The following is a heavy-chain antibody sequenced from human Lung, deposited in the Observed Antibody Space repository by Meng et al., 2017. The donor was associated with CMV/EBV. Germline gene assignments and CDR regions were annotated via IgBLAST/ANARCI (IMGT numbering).Heavy chain of an antibody. CDR1: GFTFSSYS. D-gene: IGHD3-3*01. Sequence: GGSLRLXCAASGFTFSSYSMNWVRQAPGKGLEWVSSISSSSSYIYYADSVKGRFTISRDNAKNSLYLQMNSLRGEDTAVYYCARDPGLDSAAYYDFWSGSPLYYYYGMDVWXRGTXVTVSS. CDR3: ARDPGLDSAAYYDFWSGSPLYYYYGMDV. V-gene: IGHV3-21*01. CDR2: ISSSSSYI. J-gene: IGHJ6*02.